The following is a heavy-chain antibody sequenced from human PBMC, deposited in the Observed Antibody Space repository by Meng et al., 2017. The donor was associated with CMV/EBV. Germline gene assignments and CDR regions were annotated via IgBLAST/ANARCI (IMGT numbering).Heavy chain of an antibody. Sequence: GFTFSSYGRHWVRQAPGKGLEWVAVIWYDGSNKYYADSVKGRFTISRDNSKKTLYLQMNSLRAEDTAVYYCAKGHYDSGDYPGYFQHWGQGTLVTVSS. D-gene: IGHD3-22*01. V-gene: IGHV3-33*06. CDR1: GFTFSSYG. CDR3: AKGHYDSGDYPGYFQH. J-gene: IGHJ1*01. CDR2: IWYDGSNK.